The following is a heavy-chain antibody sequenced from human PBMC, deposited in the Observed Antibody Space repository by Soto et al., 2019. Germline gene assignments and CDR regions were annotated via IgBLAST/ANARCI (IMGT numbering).Heavy chain of an antibody. CDR2: IYYSGST. Sequence: SETLSLTCTVSGGSISSGGYYWSWIRQHPGKGLEWIGYIYYSGSTYYNPSLKSRVTISVDTSKNQFSLKLSSVTAADTAVYYCARDLLNWNSGFDPWGQGTLVTVSS. CDR3: ARDLLNWNSGFDP. V-gene: IGHV4-31*03. CDR1: GGSISSGGYY. D-gene: IGHD1-7*01. J-gene: IGHJ5*02.